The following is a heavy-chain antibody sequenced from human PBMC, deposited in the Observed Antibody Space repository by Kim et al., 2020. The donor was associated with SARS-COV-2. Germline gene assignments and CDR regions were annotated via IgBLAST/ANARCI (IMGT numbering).Heavy chain of an antibody. CDR1: GGSISSSSYY. CDR2: IYYSGST. Sequence: SETLSLTCTVSGGSISSSSYYWGWIRQPPGKGLEWIGSIYYSGSTYYNPSLKSRVTISVDTSKNQFSLKLSSVTAADTAVYYCASYYGSGSSIYWGQGTLVTVSS. CDR3: ASYYGSGSSIY. V-gene: IGHV4-39*01. J-gene: IGHJ4*02. D-gene: IGHD3-10*01.